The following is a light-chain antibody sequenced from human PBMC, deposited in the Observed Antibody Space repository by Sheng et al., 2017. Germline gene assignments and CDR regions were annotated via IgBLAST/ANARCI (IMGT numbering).Light chain of an antibody. Sequence: AIEMTQSPTSLSASVGDRVTITCRASQVIRNDLGWYQQKPGRAPKLLIYSASILNSGVPSRFSGRRSGTDYTLTISNLQPEDFATYYCLQDSNYPLTFGGGPKVEIK. J-gene: IGKJ4*01. CDR1: QVIRND. V-gene: IGKV1-6*01. CDR2: SAS. CDR3: LQDSNYPLT.